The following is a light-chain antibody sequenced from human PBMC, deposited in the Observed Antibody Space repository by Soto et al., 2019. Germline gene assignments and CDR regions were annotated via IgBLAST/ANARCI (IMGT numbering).Light chain of an antibody. Sequence: DIQMTQSPSSLSASVGDRVTITCRASQSITYGLAWYQQKPGRAPKLLIYDVFNLQSGVPSRFSGSGSGTEFTLTISSLQPADSATYYCQQYHSFSFTFGQGTKLEIK. CDR2: DVF. V-gene: IGKV1-5*01. CDR1: QSITYG. J-gene: IGKJ2*01. CDR3: QQYHSFSFT.